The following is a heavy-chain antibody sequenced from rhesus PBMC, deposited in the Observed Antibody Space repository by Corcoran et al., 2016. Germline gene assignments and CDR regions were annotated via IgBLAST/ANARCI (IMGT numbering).Heavy chain of an antibody. CDR2: IYGSGSST. D-gene: IGHD2-2*01. CDR1: GGSISSSY. V-gene: IGHV4-169*02. CDR3: ARDKDCTSTTCPRGDYGLDS. Sequence: QLQLQESGPGLVKPSETLSLTCAVSGGSISSSYWIWIRPAPGTGLEVIGYIYGSGSSTNYNPALKSRVTLSVDTSKNQRSLKLSSVTAADTAVYYCARDKDCTSTTCPRGDYGLDSWGQGVVVTVSS. J-gene: IGHJ6*01.